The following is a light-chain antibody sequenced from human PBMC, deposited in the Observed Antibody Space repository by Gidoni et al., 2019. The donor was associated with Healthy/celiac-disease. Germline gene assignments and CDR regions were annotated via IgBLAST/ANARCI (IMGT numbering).Light chain of an antibody. J-gene: IGKJ5*01. Sequence: EIELTQSPATLSLSPGARATLSCRASQSVSSYLAWYQQKPGQAPRLLIYDASNRATGIPARFSGSGSGTDFTLTISSLEPEDFAVYYCQQRRNWPPITFGQGTRLEIK. CDR3: QQRRNWPPIT. V-gene: IGKV3-11*01. CDR2: DAS. CDR1: QSVSSY.